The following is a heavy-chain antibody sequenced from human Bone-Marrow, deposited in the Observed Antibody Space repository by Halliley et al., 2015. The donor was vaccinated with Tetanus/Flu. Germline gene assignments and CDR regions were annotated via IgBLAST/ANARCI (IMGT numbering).Heavy chain of an antibody. Sequence: TLSLTCSVSGASIGNSYWGWIRQSPGEGLEWIGYIYYSGSTNYNPSLRSRVTILVDTSKSQFSLRLLSVTAADTAVYYCARVGLGISALDYWGQGILVTASS. CDR1: GASIGNSY. CDR3: ARVGLGISALDY. CDR2: IYYSGST. J-gene: IGHJ4*02. D-gene: IGHD7-27*01. V-gene: IGHV4-59*01.